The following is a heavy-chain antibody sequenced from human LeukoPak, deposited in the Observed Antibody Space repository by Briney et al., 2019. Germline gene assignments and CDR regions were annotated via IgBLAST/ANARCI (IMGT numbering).Heavy chain of an antibody. CDR2: LYYSGST. J-gene: IGHJ4*02. CDR3: ARGDVGATDY. V-gene: IGHV4-39*01. D-gene: IGHD1-26*01. Sequence: SETLSLTCTVSGGSISSSSYCWGWSRQPPGKGLEWIGSLYYSGSTYYNPSLKRRVTISVDTSKSQFSLKLSSVTASDTAVYYCARGDVGATDYWGQGTLVTVSS. CDR1: GGSISSSSYC.